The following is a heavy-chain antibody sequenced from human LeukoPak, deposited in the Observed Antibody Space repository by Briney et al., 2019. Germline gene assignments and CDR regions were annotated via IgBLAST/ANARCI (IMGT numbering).Heavy chain of an antibody. CDR3: ARWAAGPMVRGVTAKFNYMDV. CDR2: VNNSGST. D-gene: IGHD3-10*01. CDR1: GGSFSGYY. V-gene: IGHV4-34*01. Sequence: SETLSLTCAVYGGSFSGYYWSWIRQPPGKGLEWIGEVNNSGSTNYSPSLKSRVTTSVDTSKNQFSLKLSSVTAADTAVYYCARWAAGPMVRGVTAKFNYMDVWGKGTTVTVSS. J-gene: IGHJ6*03.